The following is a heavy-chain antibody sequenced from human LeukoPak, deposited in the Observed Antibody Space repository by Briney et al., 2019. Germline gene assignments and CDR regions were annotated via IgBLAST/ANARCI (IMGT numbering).Heavy chain of an antibody. V-gene: IGHV3-30-3*01. CDR1: GFTFSSCA. CDR3: ARRLALDY. CDR2: ISYDGSNK. J-gene: IGHJ4*02. Sequence: PGRSLRLSCAASGFTFSSCAMHWVRQAPGKGLEWVAVISYDGSNKYYADSVKGRFTISRDNSKNTLYLQMNSLRAEDTAVYYCARRLALDYWGQGTLVTVSS. D-gene: IGHD6-25*01.